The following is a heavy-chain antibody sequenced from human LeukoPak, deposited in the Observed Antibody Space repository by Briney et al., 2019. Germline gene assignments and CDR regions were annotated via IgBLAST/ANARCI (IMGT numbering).Heavy chain of an antibody. Sequence: PGGSLRLSCAASGFTFSSYAMHWVRQAPGKGLEWVAVISYDGSNKYYADSVKGRFTISRDNSKNTLYLQMNSLRAEDTAVYYCAKYGGYSSGFDYWGQGTLVTVSS. CDR3: AKYGGYSSGFDY. D-gene: IGHD6-19*01. CDR1: GFTFSSYA. V-gene: IGHV3-30-3*01. J-gene: IGHJ4*02. CDR2: ISYDGSNK.